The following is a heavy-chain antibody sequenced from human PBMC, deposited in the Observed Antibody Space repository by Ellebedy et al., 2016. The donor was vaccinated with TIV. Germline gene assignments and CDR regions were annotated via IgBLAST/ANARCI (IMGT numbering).Heavy chain of an antibody. J-gene: IGHJ5*02. CDR1: GFTFSGYW. Sequence: GESLKISCEASGFTFSGYWMSWVRQAPGKGLEWVGRTRNKPNNYTTEYAASVKGRFTISRDDSKNSLYLQMNSLKIEDTAVYYCTGWRSGDPTWGQGTLVTVSS. CDR3: TGWRSGDPT. D-gene: IGHD4-17*01. CDR2: TRNKPNNYTT. V-gene: IGHV3-72*01.